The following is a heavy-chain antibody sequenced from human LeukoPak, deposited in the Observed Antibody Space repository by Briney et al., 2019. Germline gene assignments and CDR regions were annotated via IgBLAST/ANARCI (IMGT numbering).Heavy chain of an antibody. J-gene: IGHJ4*02. V-gene: IGHV4-38-2*02. CDR1: GYSVSSGYY. CDR2: MYHSGST. D-gene: IGHD5/OR15-5a*01. CDR3: ATAYSVYVKGAAIDY. Sequence: SETLSLTCTVSGYSVSSGYYWGWIRQPPGKGLEWIGSMYHSGSTYSNPSLKRRVTISVDTSKNQMSLRLSSVTAADTAIYYCATAYSVYVKGAAIDYWGQGTLVTVSS.